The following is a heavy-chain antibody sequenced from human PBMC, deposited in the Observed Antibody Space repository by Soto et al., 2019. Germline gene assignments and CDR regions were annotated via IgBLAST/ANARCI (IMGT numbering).Heavy chain of an antibody. CDR2: INPNSGGT. Sequence: ASVKVSCKASGYTFTGYYMHWVRQAPGQGLEWMGWINPNSGGTNYAQKFQSWVTMTRDTSISTAYMELSRLRSDDTAVYYCARGGIAAAVEYYYYGMDVWGQGTTVTVSS. J-gene: IGHJ6*02. CDR3: ARGGIAAAVEYYYYGMDV. V-gene: IGHV1-2*04. CDR1: GYTFTGYY. D-gene: IGHD6-13*01.